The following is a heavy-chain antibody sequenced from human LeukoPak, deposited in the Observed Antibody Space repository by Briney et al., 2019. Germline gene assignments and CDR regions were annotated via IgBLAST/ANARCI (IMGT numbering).Heavy chain of an antibody. V-gene: IGHV4-59*01. Sequence: SETLSLTCTVSGGSISTYDWSWIRQPPGKGLEWIGYIYYSGSTNYNPSLKSRVTISIDTSKNQFSLQLSSVTAADTAVYYCARLDNGRGAFDYWGQGTLVTVSS. J-gene: IGHJ4*02. D-gene: IGHD1-26*01. CDR3: ARLDNGRGAFDY. CDR1: GGSISTYD. CDR2: IYYSGST.